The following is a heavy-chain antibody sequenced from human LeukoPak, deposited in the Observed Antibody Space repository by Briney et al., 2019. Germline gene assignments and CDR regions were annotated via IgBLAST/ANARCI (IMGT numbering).Heavy chain of an antibody. J-gene: IGHJ5*02. D-gene: IGHD2-2*01. CDR1: GGSISSSSYY. V-gene: IGHV4-39*01. CDR3: ARTFRYCSSTSCQLFDP. CDR2: IYYSGST. Sequence: SETLSLTCTVSGGSISSSSYYWGWIRQPPGKGLEWIGSIYYSGSTYYNPSLKSRVTISVDTSKNQFSLKLSSVTAADTAVYYCARTFRYCSSTSCQLFDPWGQGTLVTVSS.